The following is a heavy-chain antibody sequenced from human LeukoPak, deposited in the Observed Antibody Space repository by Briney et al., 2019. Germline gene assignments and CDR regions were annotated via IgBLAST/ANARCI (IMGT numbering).Heavy chain of an antibody. J-gene: IGHJ6*03. D-gene: IGHD2-2*01. CDR3: AREVEDIVVVPAAGRAYYYYYMDV. CDR1: GYTFTGYY. V-gene: IGHV1-2*02. CDR2: INPNSGGT. Sequence: ASVKVSCKASGYTFTGYYMHWVRQAPGQGLEWMGWINPNSGGTNYAQKFQGRVTMTRDTSISTAYMELSRLRSDDTAVYYCAREVEDIVVVPAAGRAYYYYYMDVWGKGTTVTVSS.